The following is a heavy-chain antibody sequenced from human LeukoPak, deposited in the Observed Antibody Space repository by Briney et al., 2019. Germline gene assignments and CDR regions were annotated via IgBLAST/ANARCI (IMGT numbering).Heavy chain of an antibody. Sequence: GASVKVSCKASGYTFTSYAMNWVRQAPGQGLEWMGWINTHTGNPTYAQGFTGRFVFSLDTSVSTAYLQICSLKAEDTAVYYCARCLTNSSSWSMDYWGQGTLVTVSS. D-gene: IGHD6-13*01. CDR3: ARCLTNSSSWSMDY. CDR2: INTHTGNP. CDR1: GYTFTSYA. V-gene: IGHV7-4-1*01. J-gene: IGHJ4*02.